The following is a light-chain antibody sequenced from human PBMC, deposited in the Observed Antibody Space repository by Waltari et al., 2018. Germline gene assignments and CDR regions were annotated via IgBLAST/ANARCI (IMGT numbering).Light chain of an antibody. CDR2: DAS. Sequence: EIVLTQSPGTLSLSLGERATLPCRASQSVSRTLAWYQQKPGQAPRLLIYDASSRATGIPDRFRGSGSVTDFSLTISRLEPEDCAVYYCQKYGTLPATFGQGTKVEIK. CDR1: QSVSRT. CDR3: QKYGTLPAT. J-gene: IGKJ1*01. V-gene: IGKV3-20*01.